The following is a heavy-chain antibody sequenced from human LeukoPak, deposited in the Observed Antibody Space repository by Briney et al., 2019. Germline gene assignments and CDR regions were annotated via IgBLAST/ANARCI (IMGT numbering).Heavy chain of an antibody. CDR1: RLRLSSYV. J-gene: IGHJ4*02. V-gene: IGHV3-23*01. CDR3: AREHSSTWSYDY. CDR2: ISGRGHST. D-gene: IGHD6-13*01. Sequence: GGSLRLSCAASRLRLSSYVMSWVRQAPGKGLECVSAISGRGHSTYYADSVKGRFTISRDNAKNSLYLQMNNLRDEDTAVYYCAREHSSTWSYDYWGQGTLVIVTS.